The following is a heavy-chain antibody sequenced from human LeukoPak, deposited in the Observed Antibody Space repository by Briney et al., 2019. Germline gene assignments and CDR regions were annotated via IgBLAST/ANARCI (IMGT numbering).Heavy chain of an antibody. Sequence: GGSLRLSCAASGFTFSSYAMHWVRQAPGKGLEWVAVISYDGSNKYYADSVKGRFTISRDNSKNTLYLQMNSLRAEDTAVYYCARDPGTSSSYYDFWSGYKSTGAVWYFDLWGRGTLVTVSS. J-gene: IGHJ2*01. CDR2: ISYDGSNK. CDR1: GFTFSSYA. V-gene: IGHV3-30*14. D-gene: IGHD3-3*01. CDR3: ARDPGTSSSYYDFWSGYKSTGAVWYFDL.